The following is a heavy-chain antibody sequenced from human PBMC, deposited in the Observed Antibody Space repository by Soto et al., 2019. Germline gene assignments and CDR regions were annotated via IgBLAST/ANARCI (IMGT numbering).Heavy chain of an antibody. CDR1: SGPISSGGYY. J-gene: IGHJ5*02. Sequence: QVQLQESGRGLVKPSQTLSLTCTVSSGPISSGGYYWNWIRQHPGKGLEWIGYIYDIGSTYYNPSLKSRVTISLDTSKNQFSLKLSSVTTADTAVYYCARSVFPWGQGTLVTVAS. CDR2: IYDIGST. V-gene: IGHV4-31*03. CDR3: ARSVFP.